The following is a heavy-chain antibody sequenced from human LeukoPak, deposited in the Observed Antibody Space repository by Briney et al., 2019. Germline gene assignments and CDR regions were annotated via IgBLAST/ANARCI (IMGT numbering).Heavy chain of an antibody. CDR2: ISSSSSTI. CDR1: GFTFSSYS. CDR3: ARVFYDFWSGDYYYYMDV. Sequence: QTGGSLRLSCAASGFTFSSYSMNWVRLAPGKGLEWVSYISSSSSTIYYADSVKGRFTISRDNAKNSLYLQMNSLRAEDTAVYYCARVFYDFWSGDYYYYMDVWGKGTTVTVSS. J-gene: IGHJ6*03. D-gene: IGHD3-3*01. V-gene: IGHV3-48*01.